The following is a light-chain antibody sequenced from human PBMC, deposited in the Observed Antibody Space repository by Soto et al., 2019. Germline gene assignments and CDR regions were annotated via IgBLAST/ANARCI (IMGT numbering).Light chain of an antibody. J-gene: IGLJ1*01. Sequence: QSVLTQPPSVSAAPGQKVTISCSGSSSNLGNNSVSWYQQLPGKAPKLLIYDNNKRPSGIPDRFSGSKSGTSATLGITGLQTGDEADYYCGTWDSSLSVYVFGPGPKLTVL. CDR1: SSNLGNNS. V-gene: IGLV1-51*01. CDR2: DNN. CDR3: GTWDSSLSVYV.